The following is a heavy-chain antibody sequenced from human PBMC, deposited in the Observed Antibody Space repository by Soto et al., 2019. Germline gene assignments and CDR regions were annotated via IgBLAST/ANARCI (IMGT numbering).Heavy chain of an antibody. CDR1: GYTFTSYA. V-gene: IGHV1-2*04. D-gene: IGHD4-17*01. Sequence: EASVKVSCKASGYTFTSYAMHWVRQAPGQGLEWMGWVDANGGGSNSAQKFQGSVTMTWDTSITTAYLDLTRLTTNDTATYFCATWVDYGDFEGFDFWGQGTLVTVSS. CDR2: VDANGGGS. CDR3: ATWVDYGDFEGFDF. J-gene: IGHJ4*02.